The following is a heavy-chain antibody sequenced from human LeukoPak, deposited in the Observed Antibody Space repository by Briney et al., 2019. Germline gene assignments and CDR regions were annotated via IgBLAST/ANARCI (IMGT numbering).Heavy chain of an antibody. V-gene: IGHV3-7*01. CDR1: GFTFSSYW. Sequence: GGSLRLSCAASGFTFSSYWMSWVRQAPGKGLEWVANIKQDGSEKYYGDSVKGRFTISRDNAKNSLYLQMNSLRAEDTAVYYCARDLGRGSYYFDYWGQGTLVTVSS. CDR2: IKQDGSEK. D-gene: IGHD1-26*01. CDR3: ARDLGRGSYYFDY. J-gene: IGHJ4*02.